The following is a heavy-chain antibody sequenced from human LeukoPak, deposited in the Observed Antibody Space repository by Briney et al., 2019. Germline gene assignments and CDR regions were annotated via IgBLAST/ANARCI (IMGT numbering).Heavy chain of an antibody. Sequence: SETLSLTCTVSGGSISSYYWSWIQQPPGKGLEWIGYIYTSGSTNYNPSLKSRVTISVDTSKNRFSLKLSSVTAADTAVYYCARQAVVTDNWFDPWGQGTLVTVSS. CDR1: GGSISSYY. J-gene: IGHJ5*02. CDR3: ARQAVVTDNWFDP. V-gene: IGHV4-4*09. D-gene: IGHD4-23*01. CDR2: IYTSGST.